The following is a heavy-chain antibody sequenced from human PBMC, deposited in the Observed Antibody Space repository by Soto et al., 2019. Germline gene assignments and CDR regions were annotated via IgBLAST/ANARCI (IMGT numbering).Heavy chain of an antibody. CDR3: ARVEVDGPNAFDI. CDR2: INAGNGNT. Sequence: GSVKVSFKASGYPFTSYAMHLVRQAPGQRLEWMGWINAGNGNTKYSQKFQGRVTITRDTSASTAYMELSSLRSEDTAVYYCARVEVDGPNAFDIWGQGTLVTVSS. V-gene: IGHV1-3*01. J-gene: IGHJ3*02. D-gene: IGHD2-15*01. CDR1: GYPFTSYA.